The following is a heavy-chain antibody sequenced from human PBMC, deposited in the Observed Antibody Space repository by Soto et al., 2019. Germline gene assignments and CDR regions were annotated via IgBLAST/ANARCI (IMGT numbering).Heavy chain of an antibody. V-gene: IGHV6-1*01. CDR2: TCYRSKWYN. J-gene: IGHJ6*02. D-gene: IGHD5-18*01. CDR3: ARDGGYSYGWSYYGMDV. CDR1: GDSVSSNSAA. Sequence: SQTLSLTCAISGDSVSSNSAAWNWIRQSPSRGLEWLGRTCYRSKWYNDYAVSVKSRITINPDTSKNQFSLQLNSVTPEDTAVYYCARDGGYSYGWSYYGMDVWGQGTTVTVSS.